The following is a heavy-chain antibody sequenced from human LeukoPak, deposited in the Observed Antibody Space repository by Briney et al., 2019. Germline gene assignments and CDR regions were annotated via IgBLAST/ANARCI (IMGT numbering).Heavy chain of an antibody. Sequence: ASVKVSCKASGYTFTSYDINWVRQAPGQGLEWMGWMNPNSGNTGYAQKFQGRVTMTRNTSISTAYMELSSLRSEDTAVYYCARLAGPCSGGSCYFAYWGQGTLVTVSS. D-gene: IGHD2-15*01. J-gene: IGHJ4*02. CDR1: GYTFTSYD. CDR3: ARLAGPCSGGSCYFAY. V-gene: IGHV1-8*01. CDR2: MNPNSGNT.